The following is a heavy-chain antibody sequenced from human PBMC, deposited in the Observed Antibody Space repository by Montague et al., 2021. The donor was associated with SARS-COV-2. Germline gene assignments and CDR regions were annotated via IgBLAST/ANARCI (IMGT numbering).Heavy chain of an antibody. V-gene: IGHV4-39*01. Sequence: SETLSLTCTVSGGSISSSNYYWGWVRQPPGKGLEWIGSIYYSGSTYYNPSLESRVTISVDTSKNQFSLKLSSVTAADTAVYYCASPTYYYDSSGPDAFDIWGQGTMVTVSS. D-gene: IGHD3-22*01. CDR3: ASPTYYYDSSGPDAFDI. J-gene: IGHJ3*02. CDR1: GGSISSSNYY. CDR2: IYYSGST.